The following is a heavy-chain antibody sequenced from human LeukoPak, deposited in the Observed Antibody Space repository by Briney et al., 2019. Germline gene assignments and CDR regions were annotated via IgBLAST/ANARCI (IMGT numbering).Heavy chain of an antibody. V-gene: IGHV4-30-2*01. CDR2: IYHSGST. CDR1: VGSISSGGYS. CDR3: ARGTMGDYALDY. D-gene: IGHD4-17*01. Sequence: SETLSLTCGVSVGSISSGGYSWSWIRQPPGKGLEWIGYIYHSGSTYYNPSLKSRVTISVDRSKNQFSLKLSSVTAADTAVYYCARGTMGDYALDYWGQGTLVTVSS. J-gene: IGHJ4*02.